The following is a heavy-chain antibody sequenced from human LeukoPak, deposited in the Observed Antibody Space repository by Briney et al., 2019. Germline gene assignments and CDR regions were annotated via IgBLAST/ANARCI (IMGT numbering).Heavy chain of an antibody. CDR3: ARGTPRDAFDI. J-gene: IGHJ3*02. V-gene: IGHV1-24*01. CDR2: FDLETAET. CDR1: GYTLTELS. Sequence: ASVKVSCKVSGYTLTELSMFWVRQAPGKGLEWMGGFDLETAETAYAQKFQGRVTMAEDTSTDTAYMELSSLRSEDMAVYYCARGTPRDAFDIWGQGTMVTVSS.